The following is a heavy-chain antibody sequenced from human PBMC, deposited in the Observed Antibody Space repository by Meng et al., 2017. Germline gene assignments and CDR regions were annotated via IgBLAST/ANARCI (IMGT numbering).Heavy chain of an antibody. CDR1: GGSFSGYY. D-gene: IGHD3-22*01. V-gene: IGHV3-30*03. CDR2: ISYDGSNK. J-gene: IGHJ4*02. Sequence: LSLTCAVYGGSFSGYYWSWIRQPPGKGLEWVAVISYDGSNKYYADSVKGRFTISRDNSKNTLYLQMNSLRAEDTAVYYCARSRPYDSSGYYYGHFDYWGQGTLVTVSS. CDR3: ARSRPYDSSGYYYGHFDY.